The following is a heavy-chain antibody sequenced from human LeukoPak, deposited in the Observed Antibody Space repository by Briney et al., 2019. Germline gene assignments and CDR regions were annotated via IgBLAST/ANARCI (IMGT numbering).Heavy chain of an antibody. CDR3: ARDGYNPIDF. CDR1: GGSISGSSYY. D-gene: IGHD5-24*01. V-gene: IGHV4-39*02. CDR2: IYYSGST. Sequence: SETLSLTCTVSGGSISGSSYYWGWIRQPPGKGLEWIGTIYYSGSTYYNSSLKSRATISVDTSKNQFSLKLSSVTAADTAVYYCARDGYNPIDFWGQGTLVSVSS. J-gene: IGHJ4*02.